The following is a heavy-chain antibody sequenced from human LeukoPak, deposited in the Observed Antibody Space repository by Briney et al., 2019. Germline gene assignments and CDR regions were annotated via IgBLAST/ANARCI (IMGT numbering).Heavy chain of an antibody. D-gene: IGHD4-11*01. Sequence: SETLSLTCTVSGASISSGGYYWSWIRQPPGKGLEWIGYIYHTGSTYYNPSFKSRVTFSVDRSKNQFSLNLTSVTAADTAVYYCAREDHSNYNYWGQGTLVTVSS. J-gene: IGHJ4*02. V-gene: IGHV4-30-2*01. CDR3: AREDHSNYNY. CDR2: IYHTGST. CDR1: GASISSGGYY.